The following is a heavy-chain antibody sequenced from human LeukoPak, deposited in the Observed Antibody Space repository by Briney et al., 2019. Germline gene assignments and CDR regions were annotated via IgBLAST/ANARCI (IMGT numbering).Heavy chain of an antibody. CDR2: MSSSSSYI. D-gene: IGHD2-15*01. V-gene: IGHV3-21*01. Sequence: SGGSLRLSCAASGFTFSSYSMNWVRQAPGKGLEWVSSMSSSSSYIYYADSVKGRFTISRDNAKNTVYLQMNSLRAEDTAVYYCARAYFSGGTCSDYYYYYMDVWGKGTTVTVSS. CDR3: ARAYFSGGTCSDYYYYYMDV. CDR1: GFTFSSYS. J-gene: IGHJ6*03.